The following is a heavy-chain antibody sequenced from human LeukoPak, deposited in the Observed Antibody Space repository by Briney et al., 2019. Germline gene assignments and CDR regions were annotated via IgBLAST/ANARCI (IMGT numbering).Heavy chain of an antibody. D-gene: IGHD6-25*01. V-gene: IGHV3-48*01. CDR1: GFTFDDYG. CDR3: ARFAAGGSYYYYMDV. Sequence: GGSLRLSCAASGFTFDDYGMNWVRQPPGKGLEWVSNIGTSSTTIYYADSVKGRFTISRDNAKNSLYLQMNSLRADDTAVYYCARFAAGGSYYYYMDVWGKGTTVTVSS. CDR2: IGTSSTTI. J-gene: IGHJ6*03.